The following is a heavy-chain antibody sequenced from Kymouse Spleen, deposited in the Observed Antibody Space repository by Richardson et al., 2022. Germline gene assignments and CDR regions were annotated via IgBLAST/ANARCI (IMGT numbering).Heavy chain of an antibody. D-gene: IGHD1-1*01,IGHD1-20*01,IGHD1-7*01. CDR2: IYYSGST. V-gene: IGHV4-39*01. CDR3: ARHEGELEPSMDV. CDR1: GGSISSSSYY. Sequence: QLQLQESGPGLVKPSETLSLTCTVSGGSISSSSYYWGWIRQPPGKGLEWIGSIYYSGSTYYNPSLKSRVTISVDTSKNQFSLKLSSVTAADTAVYYCARHEGELEPSMDVWGQGTTVTVSS. J-gene: IGHJ6*02.